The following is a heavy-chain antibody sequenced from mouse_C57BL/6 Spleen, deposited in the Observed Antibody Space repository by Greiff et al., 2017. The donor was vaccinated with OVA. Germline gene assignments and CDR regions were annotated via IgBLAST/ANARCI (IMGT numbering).Heavy chain of an antibody. CDR3: ARHYYGSSYGYFDV. D-gene: IGHD1-1*01. V-gene: IGHV5-12*01. J-gene: IGHJ1*03. CDR1: GFTFSDYY. Sequence: EVKVEESGGGLVQPGGSLKLFCAASGFTFSDYYMYLVRQAPEKRLEWVAYISNGGGSTYYPDTVKGRFTISRDNAKNTLYLQMSRLKSEGTAMYYCARHYYGSSYGYFDVWGTGTTVTVSS. CDR2: ISNGGGST.